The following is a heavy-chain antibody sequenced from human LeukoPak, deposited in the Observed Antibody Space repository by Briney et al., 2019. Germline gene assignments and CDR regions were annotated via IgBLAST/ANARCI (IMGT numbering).Heavy chain of an antibody. V-gene: IGHV4-4*07. CDR2: LYITGVT. CDR1: GGSISGYY. D-gene: IGHD2-2*01. Sequence: SETLSLTCTASGGSISGYYWTWIRQPAGKGLEWIGRLYITGVTTYSPSLESRVTMSVDMSRNQFSLKLIAVTAADTAIYYCARVLRGTTSCLDVWGQGTLVTVSS. J-gene: IGHJ4*02. CDR3: ARVLRGTTSCLDV.